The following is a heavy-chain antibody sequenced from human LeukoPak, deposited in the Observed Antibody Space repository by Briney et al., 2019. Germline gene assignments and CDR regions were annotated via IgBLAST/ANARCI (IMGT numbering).Heavy chain of an antibody. CDR3: ARETGGKQWLRGWFDP. V-gene: IGHV1-18*01. J-gene: IGHJ5*02. Sequence: ASVNVSCKASGYTFTSYGISWVRQAPGHPLEWLGWISAYNGNTNYAQKLQGRVTMTTDTSTSTAYMELRSLRSDDTAVYYCARETGGKQWLRGWFDPWGQGTLVTVSS. D-gene: IGHD6-19*01. CDR2: ISAYNGNT. CDR1: GYTFTSYG.